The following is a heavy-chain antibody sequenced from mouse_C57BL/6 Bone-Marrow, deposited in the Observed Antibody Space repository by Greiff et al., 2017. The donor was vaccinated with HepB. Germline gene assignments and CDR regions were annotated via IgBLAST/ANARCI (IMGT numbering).Heavy chain of an antibody. V-gene: IGHV2-6*01. J-gene: IGHJ3*01. CDR1: GFSLTSYG. CDR2: IWGVGST. CDR3: ASFREPPFAY. Sequence: VQLVESGPVLVAPSQSLSITCTVSGFSLTSYGVDWVRQSPGKGLEWLGVIWGVGSTNYNSALKSRLSISKDNSKSQVFLKMNSLQTDDTAMYYCASFREPPFAYWGQGTLVTVSA.